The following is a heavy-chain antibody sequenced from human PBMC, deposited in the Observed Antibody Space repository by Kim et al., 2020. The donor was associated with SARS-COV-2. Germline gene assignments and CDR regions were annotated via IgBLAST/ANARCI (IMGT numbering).Heavy chain of an antibody. CDR3: ARHAIVAAYYYYYGMDV. V-gene: IGHV4-59*08. J-gene: IGHJ6*02. D-gene: IGHD5-12*01. Sequence: PSLKSRVTISVDTSKNQFSLKLSSVTAADTAVYYCARHAIVAAYYYYYGMDVWGQGTTVTVSS.